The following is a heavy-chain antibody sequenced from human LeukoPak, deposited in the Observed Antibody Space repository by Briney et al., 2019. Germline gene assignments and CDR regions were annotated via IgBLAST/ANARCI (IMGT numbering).Heavy chain of an antibody. CDR2: INHSGST. CDR3: ARGKGPSRRYCSSTSCYTGGASYFDY. CDR1: GFTFSSYA. D-gene: IGHD2-2*02. V-gene: IGHV4-34*01. Sequence: GSLRLSCAASGFTFSSYAMSWIRQPPGKGLEWIGEINHSGSTNYNPSLKSRVTISVDTSKNQFSLKLSSVTAADTAVYYCARGKGPSRRYCSSTSCYTGGASYFDYWGQGTLVTVSS. J-gene: IGHJ4*02.